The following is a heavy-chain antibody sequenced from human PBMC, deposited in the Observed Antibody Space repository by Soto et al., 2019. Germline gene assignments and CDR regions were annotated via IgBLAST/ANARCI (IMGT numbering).Heavy chain of an antibody. CDR2: INLNSGDT. D-gene: IGHD3-22*01. CDR3: ARGGNSGYYYE. V-gene: IGHV1-2*02. Sequence: QVQLVQSGADLRKPGASVKVSCKASGFTFSDYYINWVRLAPGQGLEWVGWINLNSGDTKHAQKLQGRVTMTRDASISTAYKELTSLSSDDTAVYYCARGGNSGYYYEWGQGSLVTVS. CDR1: GFTFSDYY. J-gene: IGHJ4*02.